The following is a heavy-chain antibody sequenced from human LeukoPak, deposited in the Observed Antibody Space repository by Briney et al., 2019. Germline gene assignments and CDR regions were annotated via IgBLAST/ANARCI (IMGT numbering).Heavy chain of an antibody. CDR1: GFTFSNYA. D-gene: IGHD5-18*01. CDR3: AKLMLRYTYGSADY. Sequence: GGSLRLSCAASGFTFSNYAVTWVRQAPGKGLEWVSGISAGGGTPYFADSVQGRFTISRDNSKNTLYLQMNNLRADDTAVYYCAKLMLRYTYGSADYWGQGTLVTVSS. CDR2: ISAGGGTP. J-gene: IGHJ4*02. V-gene: IGHV3-23*01.